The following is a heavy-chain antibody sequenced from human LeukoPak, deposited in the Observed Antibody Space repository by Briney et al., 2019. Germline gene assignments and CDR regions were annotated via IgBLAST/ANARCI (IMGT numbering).Heavy chain of an antibody. CDR3: ARDQLSCSGGTCYSS. Sequence: GGSLRLSWVVSGFTVSSNYMTWVRQAPGKGLEWVSVIYSGGSTYYADSVKGRFTISRDNSKNTLYLQMNSLRAEDTAVYYCARDQLSCSGGTCYSSWGQGALVTVSS. CDR2: IYSGGST. J-gene: IGHJ5*02. D-gene: IGHD2-15*01. V-gene: IGHV3-53*01. CDR1: GFTVSSNY.